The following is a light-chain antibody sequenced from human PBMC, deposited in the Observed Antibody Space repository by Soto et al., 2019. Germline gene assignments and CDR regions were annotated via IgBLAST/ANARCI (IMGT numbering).Light chain of an antibody. Sequence: DIQMTQSPSSLSASVGDRVTITCRASQSISGYLNWYQKKPGRAPNLLIYTAFSLQSGVPSRFSGSASGTDFTRTISSLQPEELATYYCLQTYSTPGTFGQGTKKEIK. CDR2: TAF. V-gene: IGKV1-39*01. CDR3: LQTYSTPGT. J-gene: IGKJ2*02. CDR1: QSISGY.